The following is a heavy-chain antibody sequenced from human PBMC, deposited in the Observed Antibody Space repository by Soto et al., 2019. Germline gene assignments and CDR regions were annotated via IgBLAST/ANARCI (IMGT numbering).Heavy chain of an antibody. CDR2: IYYSGST. Sequence: QLQLQESGPGLVKPSETLSLTCTVSGGSISSSSYYWGWIRQPPGKGLEWIGSIYYSGSTYYNPSLKSRVTISVDTSKNQFSLKLSSVTAADTAVYYCARDATVTTPPGYYYYYGMDVWGQGTTVTVSS. CDR3: ARDATVTTPPGYYYYYGMDV. CDR1: GGSISSSSYY. V-gene: IGHV4-39*02. D-gene: IGHD4-17*01. J-gene: IGHJ6*02.